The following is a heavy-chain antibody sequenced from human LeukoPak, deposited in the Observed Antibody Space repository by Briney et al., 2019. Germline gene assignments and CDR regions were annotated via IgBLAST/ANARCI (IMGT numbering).Heavy chain of an antibody. Sequence: SVKVSCKASGGTFSSYAISWVRQAPGQGLEWMGRIIPILGIANYAQKFQGRVTITADKSTSTAYMELSGLRSEDTAVYCCAREHYIHYYYYMDVWGKGTTVTVSS. CDR2: IIPILGIA. J-gene: IGHJ6*03. V-gene: IGHV1-69*04. CDR3: AREHYIHYYYYMDV. D-gene: IGHD2/OR15-2a*01. CDR1: GGTFSSYA.